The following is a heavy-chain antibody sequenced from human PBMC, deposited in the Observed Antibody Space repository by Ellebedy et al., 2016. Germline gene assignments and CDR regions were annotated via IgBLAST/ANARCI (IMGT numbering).Heavy chain of an antibody. CDR3: ARGYCSSTSCYNPVDY. V-gene: IGHV3-30-3*01. CDR1: GFTFSSYA. CDR2: ISYDGSNK. J-gene: IGHJ4*02. D-gene: IGHD2-2*02. Sequence: GESLKISXAASGFTFSSYAMHWARQAPGKGLEWVAVISYDGSNKYYADSVKGRFTISRDNSKNTLYLQMNSLRAEDTAVYYCARGYCSSTSCYNPVDYWGQGTLVTVSS.